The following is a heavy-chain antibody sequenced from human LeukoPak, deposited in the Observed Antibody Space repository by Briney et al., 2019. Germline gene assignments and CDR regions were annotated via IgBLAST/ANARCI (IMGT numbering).Heavy chain of an antibody. Sequence: SVKVSCKASGGTFSNYAISWVRQAPGQGLKWMGGIIPIFGTANYAQKFQGRVTITADESTSTAYMEMSSLRSEDTAVYYCARGRQLGYCSGGSCYTGNYWGQGTLVTVSS. CDR1: GGTFSNYA. J-gene: IGHJ4*02. V-gene: IGHV1-69*13. D-gene: IGHD2-15*01. CDR2: IIPIFGTA. CDR3: ARGRQLGYCSGGSCYTGNY.